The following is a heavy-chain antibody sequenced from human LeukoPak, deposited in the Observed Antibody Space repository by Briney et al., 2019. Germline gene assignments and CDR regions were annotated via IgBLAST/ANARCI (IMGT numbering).Heavy chain of an antibody. Sequence: NPSETLSLTCAVYGGSFSNYYWSWIRQSPGKGLDWIGEINHSGSINYNPSLKSRFTISVDTSKNQFSLKLSSVTAADTAVYYCARGMGYFDSSGYYHDYGMDVWGQGTTVTVSS. CDR2: INHSGSI. CDR1: GGSFSNYY. V-gene: IGHV4-34*01. J-gene: IGHJ6*02. CDR3: ARGMGYFDSSGYYHDYGMDV. D-gene: IGHD3-22*01.